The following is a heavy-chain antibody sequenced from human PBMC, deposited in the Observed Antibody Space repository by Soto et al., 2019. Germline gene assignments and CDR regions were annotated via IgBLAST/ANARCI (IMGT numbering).Heavy chain of an antibody. CDR2: ISYDGSNK. CDR1: GCTFRSYG. CDR3: AKGGVGSTSNAFDI. J-gene: IGHJ3*02. V-gene: IGHV3-30*18. Sequence: PGGSLSLSCAASGCTFRSYGMHWFRQAPSKGLEWVSVISYDGSNKYYADSVKGRFTTSRDNSKNTLYLQMNSLRAEDTAVYYCAKGGVGSTSNAFDIWGQGTMVTVSS. D-gene: IGHD1-26*01.